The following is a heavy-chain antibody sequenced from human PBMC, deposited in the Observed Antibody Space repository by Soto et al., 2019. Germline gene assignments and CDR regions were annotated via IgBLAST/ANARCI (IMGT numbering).Heavy chain of an antibody. CDR2: ISSSSSTI. CDR3: ARARPDYGVNYFDY. V-gene: IGHV3-48*01. D-gene: IGHD4-17*01. J-gene: IGHJ4*02. CDR1: GFTFSSYS. Sequence: AGGSLRLSCAASGFTFSSYSMNWVRQAPGKGLEWVSYISSSSSTIYYADSVKGRFTISRDNAKNSLYLQMNSLRAEDTAVYYCARARPDYGVNYFDYWGQGTLVTVSS.